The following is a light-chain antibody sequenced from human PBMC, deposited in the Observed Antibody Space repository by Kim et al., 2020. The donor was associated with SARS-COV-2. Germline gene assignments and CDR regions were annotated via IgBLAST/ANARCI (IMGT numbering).Light chain of an antibody. Sequence: GEAAKITSGGNNMGSKTVHWYQQRPGQATVLVIYDDDDRPSGIPERFSGANSWSTATLTISRVEAGDEADYFCQVWDDSNDAWVFGGGTRLTVL. CDR3: QVWDDSNDAWV. J-gene: IGLJ3*02. CDR1: NMGSKT. CDR2: DDD. V-gene: IGLV3-21*02.